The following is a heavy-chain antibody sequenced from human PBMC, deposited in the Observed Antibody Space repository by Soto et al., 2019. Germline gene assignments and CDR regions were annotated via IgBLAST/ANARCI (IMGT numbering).Heavy chain of an antibody. Sequence: QVQLVQSGAEVKKPGSSVKVSCKASGGTFSSYAISWVRQAPGQGLEWMGGFIPIFGTANYAQKFQGRVTITADESTSTAYMELSSLRSEDTAVYYCASGSGSYYLYYFDYWGQGTLVTVSS. CDR2: FIPIFGTA. CDR3: ASGSGSYYLYYFDY. D-gene: IGHD3-10*01. CDR1: GGTFSSYA. V-gene: IGHV1-69*01. J-gene: IGHJ4*02.